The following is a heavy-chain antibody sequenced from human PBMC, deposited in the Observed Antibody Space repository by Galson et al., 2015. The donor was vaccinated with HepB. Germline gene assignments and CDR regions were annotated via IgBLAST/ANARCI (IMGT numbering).Heavy chain of an antibody. Sequence: SLRLSCAASGFTFTNYDMTWVRQAPGKGLEWVSAISGSAGTSYYADSVKGRFTISRDNSKNTLYLQMNSLKVDDTAIYYCAKSRSSSSGWYDRCLEHWGKGNLVTVSS. V-gene: IGHV3-23*01. CDR1: GFTFTNYD. D-gene: IGHD6-19*01. CDR3: AKSRSSSSGWYDRCLEH. CDR2: ISGSAGTS. J-gene: IGHJ4*02.